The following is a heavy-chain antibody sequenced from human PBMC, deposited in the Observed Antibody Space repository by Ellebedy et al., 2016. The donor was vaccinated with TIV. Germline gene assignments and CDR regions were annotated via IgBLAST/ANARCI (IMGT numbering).Heavy chain of an antibody. D-gene: IGHD6-6*01. CDR1: GFTLSSHW. Sequence: GESLKISCAASGFTLSSHWMSWVRQAPGKGLEWVANIKKDGSEKYYVDSVKGRFTISRDNAKSTLYLQMSSLGVEDTAVYYCARGAEHTTSSGGFRWFDPWGHGNLVTVS. CDR3: ARGAEHTTSSGGFRWFDP. CDR2: IKKDGSEK. V-gene: IGHV3-7*01. J-gene: IGHJ5*02.